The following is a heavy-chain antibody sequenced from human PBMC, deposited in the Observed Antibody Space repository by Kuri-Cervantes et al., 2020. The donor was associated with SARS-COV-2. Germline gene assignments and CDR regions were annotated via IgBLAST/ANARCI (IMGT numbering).Heavy chain of an antibody. J-gene: IGHJ4*02. D-gene: IGHD6-19*01. V-gene: IGHV3-15*01. CDR3: ATGSISGWYRRDFDF. CDR2: FKSKTAGGTT. Sequence: GESLKISCVGSGFTFSDAWMSRVRQTPGKGLEWVGRFKSKTAGGTTVYAAPVQGRFTISRDDSRNTLYLQMDSPKTEDTGVYYCATGSISGWYRRDFDFWGLGTLVTVSS. CDR1: GFTFSDAW.